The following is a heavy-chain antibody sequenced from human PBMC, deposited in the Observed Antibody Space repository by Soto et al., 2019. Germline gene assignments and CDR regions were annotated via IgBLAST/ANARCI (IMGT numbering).Heavy chain of an antibody. D-gene: IGHD1-26*01. CDR1: GGSISSSSYY. CDR2: IYYSGST. V-gene: IGHV4-39*01. CDR3: ARHEYSGRRRAFEI. J-gene: IGHJ3*02. Sequence: QLQLQESGPGLVKPSETLSLTCTVSGGSISSSSYYWGWIRQPPGKGLEWIGSIYYSGSTYYNPSPKSRVTLPLAPSQPHLSPTLSPVTAADTAVYYCARHEYSGRRRAFEIWGLGTMVTVSS.